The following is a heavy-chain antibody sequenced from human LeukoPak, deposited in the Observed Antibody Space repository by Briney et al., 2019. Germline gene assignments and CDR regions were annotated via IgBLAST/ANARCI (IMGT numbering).Heavy chain of an antibody. CDR1: GFTFITYS. CDR2: ISSSGGTT. V-gene: IGHV3-23*01. Sequence: GGSLRLSCAASGFTFITYSMTWVRQAPGRGPEWVSGISSSGGTTYYADSVKGRFTISRDNSKNTLYLQMNSLRADDTAVYYCAKDKFSVAVVADRLKWFDPWGQGTLVTVSS. CDR3: AKDKFSVAVVADRLKWFDP. J-gene: IGHJ5*02. D-gene: IGHD2-15*01.